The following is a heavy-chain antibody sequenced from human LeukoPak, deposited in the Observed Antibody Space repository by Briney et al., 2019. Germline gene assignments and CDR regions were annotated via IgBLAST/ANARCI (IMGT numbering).Heavy chain of an antibody. V-gene: IGHV4-59*01. CDR1: GASISSYY. CDR3: ARELKVGNTGYYFDY. Sequence: SETLSLTCTVSGASISSYYWSWIRQPPGKGLYWIGYMYYSGSTNYNPSLKSRVTISVDTSKNQFSLKLNSVTAADTAVYFCARELKVGNTGYYFDYWGQGTLVTVSS. CDR2: MYYSGST. J-gene: IGHJ4*02. D-gene: IGHD2/OR15-2a*01.